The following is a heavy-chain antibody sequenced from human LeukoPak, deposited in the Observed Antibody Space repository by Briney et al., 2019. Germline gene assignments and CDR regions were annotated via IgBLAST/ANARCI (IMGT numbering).Heavy chain of an antibody. J-gene: IGHJ3*02. Sequence: PGGSLRLPCAASGFTFSSYWMHWVRQAPGKGLVWVSRINSDGSGTTYADSVKGRFTISRDNARNTLYLQMNSLRAEDTAVYYCTRLMTTVTTAAFDIWGQGTMVTVSS. CDR2: INSDGSGT. CDR1: GFTFSSYW. D-gene: IGHD4-17*01. CDR3: TRLMTTVTTAAFDI. V-gene: IGHV3-74*01.